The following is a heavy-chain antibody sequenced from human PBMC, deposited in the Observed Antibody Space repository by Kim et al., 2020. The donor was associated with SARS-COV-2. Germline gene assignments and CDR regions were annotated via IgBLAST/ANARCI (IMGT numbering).Heavy chain of an antibody. Sequence: LEWMGWMNPNSGNTGYAQKFQGRVTMTRNTSISTAYMELSSLRSEDTAVYYCARGRYRQWLVRDWYFDLWGRGTLVTVSS. CDR3: ARGRYRQWLVRDWYFDL. CDR2: MNPNSGNT. D-gene: IGHD6-19*01. J-gene: IGHJ2*01. V-gene: IGHV1-8*01.